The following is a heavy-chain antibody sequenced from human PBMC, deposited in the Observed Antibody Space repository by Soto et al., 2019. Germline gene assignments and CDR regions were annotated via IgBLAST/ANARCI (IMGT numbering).Heavy chain of an antibody. Sequence: EVQLVESGGVVVQPGGSLRLSCAASGFTFDDYTMHWVRQAPGKGLAWVSLISWDGGSTYYADSVKGRFTISRDNSKNDLYLQMNSLRTEDTALYYCAKDISGHYYYGMDVWGQGTTVTVSS. V-gene: IGHV3-43*01. CDR1: GFTFDDYT. D-gene: IGHD6-19*01. CDR2: ISWDGGST. J-gene: IGHJ6*02. CDR3: AKDISGHYYYGMDV.